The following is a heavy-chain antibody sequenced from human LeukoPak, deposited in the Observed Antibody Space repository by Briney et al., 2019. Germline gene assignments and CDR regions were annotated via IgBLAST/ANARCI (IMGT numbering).Heavy chain of an antibody. J-gene: IGHJ4*02. Sequence: SVKVSCKASGGTFSSYAISWVRQAPGQGLEWVGGIIPIFGTANYAQKFQGRVTITADESTSTAYMELSSLRSEDTAVYYCARSPLGSLSLYYFDYWGQGTLVTVSS. V-gene: IGHV1-69*13. D-gene: IGHD3-10*01. CDR1: GGTFSSYA. CDR3: ARSPLGSLSLYYFDY. CDR2: IIPIFGTA.